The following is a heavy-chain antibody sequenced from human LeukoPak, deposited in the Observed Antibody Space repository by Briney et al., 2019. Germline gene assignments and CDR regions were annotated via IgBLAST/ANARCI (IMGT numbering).Heavy chain of an antibody. CDR3: AKKDFVFGGSREAWFDP. J-gene: IGHJ5*02. CDR2: IRYDGSNK. D-gene: IGHD2-15*01. V-gene: IGHV3-30*02. Sequence: GGSLRLSCAASGFTFSSYGMHWVRQAPGKGLEWVVFIRYDGSNKYYADSVKGRFTISRDNSKNTLYLQMNSLRAEDTAVYYCAKKDFVFGGSREAWFDPWGQGTLVTVSS. CDR1: GFTFSSYG.